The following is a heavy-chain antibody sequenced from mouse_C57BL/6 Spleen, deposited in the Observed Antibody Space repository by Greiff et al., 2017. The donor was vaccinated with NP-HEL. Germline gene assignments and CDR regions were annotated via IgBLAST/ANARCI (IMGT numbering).Heavy chain of an antibody. J-gene: IGHJ4*01. D-gene: IGHD2-2*01. V-gene: IGHV2-2*01. CDR3: ARTDGYAAMDY. CDR2: IWSDGST. Sequence: VLLMESGPGLVPPSQSLSITCTVSGFSLTSYGVHWVRQSPGKGLEWLVVIWSDGSTAYNSAFISRLSISKDNSKSQVFFKMNGLQTDDTAIYYCARTDGYAAMDYWGQGTLVTVSS. CDR1: GFSLTSYG.